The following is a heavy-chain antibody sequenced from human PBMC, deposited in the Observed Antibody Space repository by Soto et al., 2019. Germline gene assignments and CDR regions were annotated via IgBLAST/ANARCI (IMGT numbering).Heavy chain of an antibody. D-gene: IGHD2-15*01. Sequence: QVQLVQSGAEVKKPGSSVRISCTASGVAFSNYTFTWMRRAPGQVLEWMGRVIPLLDASNYAEKFQDRVTITADRSTSTAYMELSGLKSEDSAIYYCASGKSQMTQDRMGFYYYMDVWGKGTTVTVSS. CDR2: VIPLLDAS. J-gene: IGHJ6*03. CDR3: ASGKSQMTQDRMGFYYYMDV. CDR1: GVAFSNYT. V-gene: IGHV1-69*08.